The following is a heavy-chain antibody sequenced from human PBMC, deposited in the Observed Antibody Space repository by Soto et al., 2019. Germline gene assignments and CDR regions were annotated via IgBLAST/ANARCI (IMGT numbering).Heavy chain of an antibody. J-gene: IGHJ4*02. Sequence: PGGSLRLSCAASGFTFSSYWMSWVRQAPGRGLEWVANIKQDGREKYYGDSVRGRFTTSRDNAKNSLFLQMNSLRAEDTAVYYCARDIAPPGSMTLGYWGQGSLVTVSS. CDR2: IKQDGREK. V-gene: IGHV3-7*01. CDR1: GFTFSSYW. CDR3: ARDIAPPGSMTLGY. D-gene: IGHD3-22*01.